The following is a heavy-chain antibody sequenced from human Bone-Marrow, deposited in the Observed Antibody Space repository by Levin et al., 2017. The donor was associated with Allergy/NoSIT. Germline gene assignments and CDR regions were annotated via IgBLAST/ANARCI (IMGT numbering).Heavy chain of an antibody. V-gene: IGHV1-2*06. Sequence: ASVKVSCKASGYTFTGYYMHWVRQVPGQGLEWMGRINPNSGDTDYAQKFQDRVTMTRDTSTSTVYMELSRLTSDDTAVYYCAREEAYSSEWLQFVYWGQGTLVIVSS. CDR1: GYTFTGYY. CDR2: INPNSGDT. J-gene: IGHJ4*02. D-gene: IGHD6-19*01. CDR3: AREEAYSSEWLQFVY.